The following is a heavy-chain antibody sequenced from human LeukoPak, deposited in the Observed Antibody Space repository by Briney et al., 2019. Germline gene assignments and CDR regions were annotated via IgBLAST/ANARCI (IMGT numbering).Heavy chain of an antibody. Sequence: GGSLRLSCAASGFTFSSYWMHWVRQAPGKGLVWVSRINSDGSSTSYADSVKGRFTISRDNAKNTLYLQMNSLRAEDTAVYYCAKSGIAVAGWFDYWGQGTLVTVSS. D-gene: IGHD6-19*01. J-gene: IGHJ4*02. V-gene: IGHV3-74*01. CDR2: INSDGSST. CDR3: AKSGIAVAGWFDY. CDR1: GFTFSSYW.